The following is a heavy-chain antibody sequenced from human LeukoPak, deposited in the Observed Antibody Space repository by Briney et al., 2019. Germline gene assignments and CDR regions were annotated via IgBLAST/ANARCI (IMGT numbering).Heavy chain of an antibody. CDR2: IIPIFGTA. CDR3: ARSLGEPQGEYFQH. CDR1: GGTFSSYA. Sequence: SVKVSCKASGGTFSSYAISWVRQAPGQGLEWMGGIIPIFGTANYAQKFQGRVTTTTDESTSTAYMELSSLRSEDTAVYYCARSLGEPQGEYFQHWGQGTLVTVSS. D-gene: IGHD1-14*01. J-gene: IGHJ1*01. V-gene: IGHV1-69*05.